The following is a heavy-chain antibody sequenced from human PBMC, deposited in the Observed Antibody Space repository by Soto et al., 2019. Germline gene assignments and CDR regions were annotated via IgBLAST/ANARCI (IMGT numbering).Heavy chain of an antibody. J-gene: IGHJ4*02. CDR3: ASWRSYSGSYCFDY. CDR1: GGTFNTYT. V-gene: IGHV1-69*06. D-gene: IGHD1-26*01. CDR2: IVPMYDSV. Sequence: QVQLVQSGAEVKKPGASVKVSCEASGGTFNTYTINWVRQAPGRGLEWVGQIVPMYDSVNYAENFQGRVTNTADKSTKTAYMELTSLRSEDTALYFWASWRSYSGSYCFDYWGQGTLVTVSS.